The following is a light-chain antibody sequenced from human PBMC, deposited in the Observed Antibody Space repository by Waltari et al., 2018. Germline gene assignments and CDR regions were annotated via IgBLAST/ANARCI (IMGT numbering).Light chain of an antibody. CDR1: QSVSRT. CDR2: GAS. J-gene: IGKJ1*01. Sequence: EIVLTQSPGTLSLSPGERATLSCRASQSVSRTLAWYQQKPGQAPRLLIYGASSRATGIPDRFRGSGSGTDFSLTISRLEPEDFAVYDCQHYVRLPATFGQGTKVEIK. V-gene: IGKV3-20*01. CDR3: QHYVRLPAT.